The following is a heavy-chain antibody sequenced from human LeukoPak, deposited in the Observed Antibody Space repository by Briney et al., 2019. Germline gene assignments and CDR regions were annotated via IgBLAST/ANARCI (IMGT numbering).Heavy chain of an antibody. CDR3: ARSNYYDSSGYYYGGNY. J-gene: IGHJ4*02. Sequence: GGSLRLSCAASGFTVSNNYMSWVRQAPGKGLEWVSVIYSGGSTYYADSVKGRFTISRDNSKNTLYLQMNSLRAEDTAVYYCARSNYYDSSGYYYGGNYWGQGTLVTVSS. CDR2: IYSGGST. D-gene: IGHD3-22*01. V-gene: IGHV3-53*01. CDR1: GFTVSNNY.